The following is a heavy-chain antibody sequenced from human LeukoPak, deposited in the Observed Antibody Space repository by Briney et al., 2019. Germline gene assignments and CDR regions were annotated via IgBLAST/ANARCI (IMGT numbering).Heavy chain of an antibody. D-gene: IGHD3-22*01. CDR1: GFTFSSYG. CDR2: ISYDGSNK. Sequence: GGSLRLSCAASGFTFSSYGLHWVRQAPGKGLEWVAVISYDGSNKYYADSVRGRFTISRDNSKNTLYLQMNSLRAEDTAVYYCASRISVHYYDSRYPDEYNWFDPWGQGTLVTVSS. CDR3: ASRISVHYYDSRYPDEYNWFDP. V-gene: IGHV3-30*03. J-gene: IGHJ5*02.